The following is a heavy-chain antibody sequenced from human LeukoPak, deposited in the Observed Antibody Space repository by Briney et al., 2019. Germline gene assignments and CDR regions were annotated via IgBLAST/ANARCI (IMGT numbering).Heavy chain of an antibody. Sequence: ETLSLTCAVYGGSFSGYYWSWIRQPPGKGLGWVSGISTGGGSTYYADSVKGRFTISRDNSKNTLYLQMNSLRAEDTAVYYCAKMGASERYYFDYWGQGTLVTVSS. V-gene: IGHV3-23*01. CDR2: ISTGGGST. CDR1: GGSFSGYY. J-gene: IGHJ4*02. CDR3: AKMGASERYYFDY. D-gene: IGHD1-26*01.